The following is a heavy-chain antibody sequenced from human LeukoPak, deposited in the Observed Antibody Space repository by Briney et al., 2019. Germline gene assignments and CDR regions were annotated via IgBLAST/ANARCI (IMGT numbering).Heavy chain of an antibody. Sequence: GGSVKVSCKASGYTFTSYGISWVRQAPGQGLEWMGWISAYNGNTNYAQKLQGRVTMTTDTSTSTAYMELRSLRSDDTAVYYCARVRGSGWSHYYYYGMDVWGQGTTVTVSS. CDR3: ARVRGSGWSHYYYYGMDV. CDR2: ISAYNGNT. CDR1: GYTFTSYG. V-gene: IGHV1-18*01. J-gene: IGHJ6*02. D-gene: IGHD6-19*01.